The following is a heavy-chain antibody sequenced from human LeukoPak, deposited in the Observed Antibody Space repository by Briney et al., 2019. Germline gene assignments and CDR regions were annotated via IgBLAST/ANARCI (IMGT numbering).Heavy chain of an antibody. CDR3: ARLTSSSSGSSFDY. Sequence: SETLSLTCTVSGGSISSYYWSWIRQSPGKGLEWIGYIYYSGSTNYNPSLKSRVTISVDTSKNQFSLKLSSVTAADTAVYYCARLTSSSSGSSFDYWGQGTLVTVSS. CDR2: IYYSGST. J-gene: IGHJ4*02. V-gene: IGHV4-59*08. D-gene: IGHD6-13*01. CDR1: GGSISSYY.